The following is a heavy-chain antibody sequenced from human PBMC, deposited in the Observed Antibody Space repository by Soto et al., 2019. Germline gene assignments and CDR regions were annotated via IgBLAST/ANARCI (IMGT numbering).Heavy chain of an antibody. V-gene: IGHV1-24*01. D-gene: IGHD3-10*01. CDR3: GPPSPLRGAMLPHIYFHF. CDR2: FDPEGGEA. Sequence: VPVKVSCKISGHTLWESSIHWVRQAPGKGLEWRGGFDPEGGEAIYAQKWHGRVTGTEDTVTDTAYMELSGLKWGDRAVDYCGPPSPLRGAMLPHIYFHFWGQGTPVTVSS. CDR1: GHTLWESS. J-gene: IGHJ4*02.